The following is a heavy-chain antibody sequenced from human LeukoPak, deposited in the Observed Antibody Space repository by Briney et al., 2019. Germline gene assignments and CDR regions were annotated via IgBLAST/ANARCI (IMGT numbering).Heavy chain of an antibody. CDR3: ARDQEGFDY. V-gene: IGHV1-46*01. CDR2: IYPRDGST. J-gene: IGHJ4*02. Sequence: ASVKVSCKASGYTFTNNYLHWVRQAPGQGLEWMGMIYPRDGSTSYAQNFQGRVTVTRDTSTTTVHMELRGLRSEDTAVYYYARDQEGFDYWGQGTVVTVSS. CDR1: GYTFTNNY.